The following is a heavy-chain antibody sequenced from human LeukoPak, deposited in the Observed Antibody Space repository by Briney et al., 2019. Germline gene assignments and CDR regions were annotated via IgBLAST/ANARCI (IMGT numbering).Heavy chain of an antibody. Sequence: PGGSLRLSCAVSGFTFSSYGMHWVRQAPGKGLEWVAVISYDGSNKYYADSVKGRFTISRDKSKNTLYLQMKSLRVEDTVVYYSAKDLLGGDSGSYYEVGELGMDVWGQGTTVTVSS. CDR1: GFTFSSYG. CDR3: AKDLLGGDSGSYYEVGELGMDV. CDR2: ISYDGSNK. D-gene: IGHD1-26*01. J-gene: IGHJ6*02. V-gene: IGHV3-30*18.